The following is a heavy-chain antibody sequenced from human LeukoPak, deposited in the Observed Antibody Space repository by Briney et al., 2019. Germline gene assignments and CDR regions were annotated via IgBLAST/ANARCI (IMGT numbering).Heavy chain of an antibody. Sequence: PGGSLRLSCAASGFTFSSYAMSWVRQAPGKGLEWVSAISGSGGSTYYADSVKGRFTISRDNSKNTLYLQMNSLRAEDTAVYYCAKDPVSLDTAMVFDYWGQGTLVTVSS. CDR2: ISGSGGST. D-gene: IGHD5-18*01. CDR1: GFTFSSYA. V-gene: IGHV3-23*01. J-gene: IGHJ4*02. CDR3: AKDPVSLDTAMVFDY.